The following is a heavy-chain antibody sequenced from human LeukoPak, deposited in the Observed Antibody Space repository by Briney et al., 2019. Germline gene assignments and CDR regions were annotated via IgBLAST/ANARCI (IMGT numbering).Heavy chain of an antibody. D-gene: IGHD6-19*01. CDR1: GFTFSSYA. J-gene: IGHJ4*02. CDR3: ASLIAVAGTGFDY. Sequence: GRSLRLSCAASGFTFSSYAMHWVRQAPGKGLEWVAVISYDGSNKYYADSVKGRFTISRDNSKNTLYLQMDSLRAEDTAVYYCASLIAVAGTGFDYWGQGTLVTVSS. CDR2: ISYDGSNK. V-gene: IGHV3-30-3*01.